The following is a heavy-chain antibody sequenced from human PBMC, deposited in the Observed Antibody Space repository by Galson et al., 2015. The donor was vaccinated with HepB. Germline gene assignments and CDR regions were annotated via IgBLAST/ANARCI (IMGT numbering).Heavy chain of an antibody. D-gene: IGHD1-26*01. CDR1: GFTFSNYW. CDR3: ARYVGPFDY. J-gene: IGHJ4*02. CDR2: IKQDGSEK. V-gene: IGHV3-7*03. Sequence: SLRLSCAASGFTFSNYWMSWVRQAPGKGLEWVANIKQDGSEKYYVDSVKGRFTISRDNVKNSLYLQMNSLGAEDTAVYYCARYVGPFDYWGQGTLVTVSS.